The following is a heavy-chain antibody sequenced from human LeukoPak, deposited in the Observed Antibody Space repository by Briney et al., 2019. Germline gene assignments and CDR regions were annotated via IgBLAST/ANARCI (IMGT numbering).Heavy chain of an antibody. V-gene: IGHV4-39*01. CDR3: VRQSGEYCTTGIRYLFDY. D-gene: IGHD2-8*01. CDR2: VYYSGST. J-gene: IGHJ4*02. Sequence: SETLSLTCTVSGASISRPSYYWGWIRPAPGKGLEWIGRVYYSGSTYYSWSLKSRVTLSVDPSTNQFSLTLSSVTAADTAMYYCVRQSGEYCTTGIRYLFDYWGQGILVTVSS. CDR1: GASISRPSYY.